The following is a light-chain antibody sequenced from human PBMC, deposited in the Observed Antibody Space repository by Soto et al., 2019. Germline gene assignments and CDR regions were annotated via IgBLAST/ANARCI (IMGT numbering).Light chain of an antibody. CDR2: EGS. J-gene: IGLJ1*01. CDR3: CSYAGSSTFFYV. Sequence: QSVLTQPASGSGSPGQSITISCTGTSSDVGSYNLVSWYQQHPGKAPKLMIYEGSKRPSGVSNRFSGSKSGNTAPLTISGLQAEDEADYYCCSYAGSSTFFYVFGTGTKVTVL. CDR1: SSDVGSYNL. V-gene: IGLV2-23*03.